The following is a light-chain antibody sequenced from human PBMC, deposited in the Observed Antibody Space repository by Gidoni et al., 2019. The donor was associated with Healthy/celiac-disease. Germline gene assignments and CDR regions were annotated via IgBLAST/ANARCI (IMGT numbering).Light chain of an antibody. V-gene: IGLV1-47*01. Sequence: HSVLTQPPSASGTPGQRVTISCSGSSSNIGSNFVYWYPQLPGTAPKLLIYRNTQRPSGVPDRFSGSKSGTSASLAISGLRSEDEADYYCAAWDDSLSGVVFGGGTKLTVL. CDR2: RNT. CDR3: AAWDDSLSGVV. J-gene: IGLJ2*01. CDR1: SSNIGSNF.